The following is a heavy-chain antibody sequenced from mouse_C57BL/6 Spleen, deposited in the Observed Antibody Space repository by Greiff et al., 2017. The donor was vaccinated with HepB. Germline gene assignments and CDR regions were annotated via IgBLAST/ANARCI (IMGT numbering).Heavy chain of an antibody. CDR1: GYTFTSYW. V-gene: IGHV1-53*01. CDR2: INPSNGGT. CDR3: ARKGAGTSWYFDV. Sequence: VQLQQSGTELVKPGASVKLSCKASGYTFTSYWMHWVKQRPGQGLEWIGNINPSNGGTNYNEKFKSKATLTVDKSSSTAYMQLSSLTSEDSAVYYCARKGAGTSWYFDVWGTGTTVTVSS. D-gene: IGHD4-1*01. J-gene: IGHJ1*03.